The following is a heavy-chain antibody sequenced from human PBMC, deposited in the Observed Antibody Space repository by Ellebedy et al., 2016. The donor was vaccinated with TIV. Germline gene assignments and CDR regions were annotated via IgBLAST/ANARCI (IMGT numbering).Heavy chain of an antibody. CDR2: IKQDGDEK. D-gene: IGHD4-17*01. CDR1: GFTFSRYW. J-gene: IGHJ5*02. V-gene: IGHV3-7*01. CDR3: ARRASYGDYAVQVNPWFDP. Sequence: GGSLRLSCAASGFTFSRYWMSWVRQAPGKGLEWVASIKQDGDEKHYVESVKGRFTISRDNAKNSLFLQMSSLRVEDTAVYYCARRASYGDYAVQVNPWFDPWGQGTLVTVSS.